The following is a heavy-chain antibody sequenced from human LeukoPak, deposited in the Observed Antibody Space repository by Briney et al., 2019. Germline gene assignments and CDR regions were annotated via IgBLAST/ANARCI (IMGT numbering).Heavy chain of an antibody. D-gene: IGHD2-2*02. Sequence: ASVKVSCKASGGTFSSYAISWVRQAPGPGLEWMGGIIPIFGTANYAQKFQGRVTITADESTSTAYMELSSLRSEDTAVYYCARREDIVVVPAAIPRGGYFDWLGAFDIWGQGTMVTVSS. J-gene: IGHJ3*02. CDR1: GGTFSSYA. CDR3: ARREDIVVVPAAIPRGGYFDWLGAFDI. CDR2: IIPIFGTA. V-gene: IGHV1-69*13.